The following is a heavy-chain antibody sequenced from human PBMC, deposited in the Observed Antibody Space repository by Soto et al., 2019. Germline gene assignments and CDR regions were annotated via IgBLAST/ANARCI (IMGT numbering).Heavy chain of an antibody. CDR3: ARDEEVNYSDYGGSDYYYGMDV. CDR1: GGSISSGGYY. Sequence: LCGGSISSGGYYWSWIRQHPGKGLEWIGYIYYSGSTYYNPSLKSRVTISVDTSKNQFSLKLSSVTAADTAVYYCARDEEVNYSDYGGSDYYYGMDVWGQGTTVTVSS. D-gene: IGHD4-17*01. J-gene: IGHJ6*02. V-gene: IGHV4-31*02. CDR2: IYYSGST.